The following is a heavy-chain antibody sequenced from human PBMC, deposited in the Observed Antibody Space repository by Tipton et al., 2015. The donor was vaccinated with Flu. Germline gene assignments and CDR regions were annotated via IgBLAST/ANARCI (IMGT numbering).Heavy chain of an antibody. CDR1: GFSFSDHY. V-gene: IGHV3-11*01. CDR3: AARNFFDRSGFYSLY. Sequence: SGFSFSDHYMTWIRQAPGKGLEWISYISSGGTTIHYAASVKGRFTISRDNAKSSLYLQMNSLRAEDTAVYYCAARNFFDRSGFYSLYWGQGALVTVSS. CDR2: ISSGGTTI. D-gene: IGHD3-22*01. J-gene: IGHJ4*02.